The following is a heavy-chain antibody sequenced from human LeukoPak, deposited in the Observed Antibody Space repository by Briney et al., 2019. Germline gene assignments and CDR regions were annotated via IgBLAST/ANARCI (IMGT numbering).Heavy chain of an antibody. Sequence: PGGSLRLSCAASGFTFTSYSMNWVRQAPGKGLEWVSSISSSSSYIYYADSVKGRFTISRDNAKNSLYLQMNSLRAEDTAVYYCARAPGDVVVPAAMDYWGQGTLVTVSS. J-gene: IGHJ4*02. CDR1: GFTFTSYS. V-gene: IGHV3-21*01. CDR3: ARAPGDVVVPAAMDY. D-gene: IGHD2-2*01. CDR2: ISSSSSYI.